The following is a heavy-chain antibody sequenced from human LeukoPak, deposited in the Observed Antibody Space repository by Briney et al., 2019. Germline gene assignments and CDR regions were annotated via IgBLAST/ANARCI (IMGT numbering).Heavy chain of an antibody. CDR2: INPHSGGT. CDR3: AFSSYYLQGNYYYMDV. D-gene: IGHD1-26*01. CDR1: GYTFTGYY. V-gene: IGHV1-2*02. Sequence: ASVKVSCKASGYTFTGYYIHWVRQAPGQGLEWMGWINPHSGGTNYAQKFQGRVTMTRDTSISTAYMELSRLRSDDTAVYHCAFSSYYLQGNYYYMDVWGKGTTVTVSS. J-gene: IGHJ6*03.